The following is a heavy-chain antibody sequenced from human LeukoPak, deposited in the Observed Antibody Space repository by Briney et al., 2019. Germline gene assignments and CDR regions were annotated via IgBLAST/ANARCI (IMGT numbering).Heavy chain of an antibody. CDR2: IWYDGSNK. J-gene: IGHJ4*02. CDR3: ASEVGPIAVAGTKVDY. Sequence: GSLRLSCAASGFTFSRYGMHWVRQAPGKGLEWVAVIWYDGSNKYYADSVKGRFTISRDNSKNTLYLQMSSLRAEDTAVYYCASEVGPIAVAGTKVDYWGQGTLVTVSS. CDR1: GFTFSRYG. D-gene: IGHD6-19*01. V-gene: IGHV3-33*01.